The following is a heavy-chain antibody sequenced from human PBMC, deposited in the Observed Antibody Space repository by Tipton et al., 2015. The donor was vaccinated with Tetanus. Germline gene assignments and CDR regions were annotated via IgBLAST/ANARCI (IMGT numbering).Heavy chain of an antibody. D-gene: IGHD1-26*01. CDR3: ARGVGSRKAPGFYYFDY. CDR2: IVPLFDTT. CDR1: GYTFTRHY. J-gene: IGHJ4*02. V-gene: IGHV1-69*13. Sequence: QSGAEVKKPGASVKVSCRTSGYTFTRHYIHWVRQAPGQGLEWMGTIVPLFDTTISAQRFQGRVTITADATKSAAYMELSSLRSEDTAVYYCARGVGSRKAPGFYYFDYWGQGTLVTVSS.